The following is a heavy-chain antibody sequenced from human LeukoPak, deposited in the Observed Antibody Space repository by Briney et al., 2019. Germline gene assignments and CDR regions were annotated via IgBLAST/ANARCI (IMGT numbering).Heavy chain of an antibody. J-gene: IGHJ4*02. CDR2: ISGSGGST. D-gene: IGHD6-19*01. CDR3: AKHADSSGRPRAGFDH. V-gene: IGHV3-23*01. Sequence: PGGSLRLSCAASGFTFNYAMTWARQPPGKGLEWVSAISGSGGSTYYADSVKGRFTISKDNSKNTLYLLMSSLRHEDTAVYYCAKHADSSGRPRAGFDHWGQGTLVTVSS. CDR1: GFTFNYA.